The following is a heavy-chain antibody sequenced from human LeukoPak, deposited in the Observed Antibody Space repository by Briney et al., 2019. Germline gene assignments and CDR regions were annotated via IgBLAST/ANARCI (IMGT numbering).Heavy chain of an antibody. CDR2: ISGSGGST. CDR1: GFTFSSYG. D-gene: IGHD3-10*01. V-gene: IGHV3-23*01. CDR3: AKGYRIVSGSLDY. J-gene: IGHJ4*02. Sequence: PGGSLRLSCAASGFTFSSYGMSWVRQAPGKGLEWVSAISGSGGSTYYADSVKGRFTISRDNSKNSLYLQMNSLRTEDTALYYCAKGYRIVSGSLDYWGQGTLVTVSS.